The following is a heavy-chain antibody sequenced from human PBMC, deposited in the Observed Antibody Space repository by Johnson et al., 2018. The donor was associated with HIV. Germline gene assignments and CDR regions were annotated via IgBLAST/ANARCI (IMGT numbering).Heavy chain of an antibody. CDR1: GITFSSYA. CDR2: IWYDGSNK. CDR3: AKGGADYSDSRGYSENDAFEI. Sequence: VQLVESGGGVVQPGRSLRLSCAASGITFSSYAMHWVRQAPGKGLEWVAVIWYDGSNKYYADSVKGRFTISRDNSKNTLYLQMNSMRAEDTAVYYCAKGGADYSDSRGYSENDAFEIWGQGTMVTVSS. V-gene: IGHV3-33*06. D-gene: IGHD3-22*01. J-gene: IGHJ3*02.